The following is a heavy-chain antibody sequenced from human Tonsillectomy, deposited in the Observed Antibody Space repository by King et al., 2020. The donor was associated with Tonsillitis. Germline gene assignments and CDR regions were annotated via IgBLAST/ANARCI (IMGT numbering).Heavy chain of an antibody. D-gene: IGHD4-17*01. CDR2: IYHSGNT. Sequence: VQLQESGPGLVKPSGTLSLTCAVSGGSISSSKWWSWVRQPPGKGLEWIAEIYHSGNTNYNPSLKSRVTISVDRSKNQFSLKLSSVTAADTAVYFCAKRDYGPRCFDHWGQGSLVTVSS. V-gene: IGHV4-4*02. CDR1: GGSISSSKW. CDR3: AKRDYGPRCFDH. J-gene: IGHJ4*02.